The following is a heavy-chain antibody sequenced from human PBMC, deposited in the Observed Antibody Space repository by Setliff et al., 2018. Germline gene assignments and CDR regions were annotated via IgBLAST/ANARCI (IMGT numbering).Heavy chain of an antibody. Sequence: PSETLSLTCSVSGVSTRSYWWSWIRQPPGKGLEWIGSIYYSGSTYYNPSLKSRVTISVDTSKNQFSLKLSSVTAADTAVYYCAKDSGYSGYGYFDYWGQGTLVTVSS. CDR1: GVSTRSYW. D-gene: IGHD5-12*01. J-gene: IGHJ4*02. V-gene: IGHV4-59*12. CDR2: IYYSGST. CDR3: AKDSGYSGYGYFDY.